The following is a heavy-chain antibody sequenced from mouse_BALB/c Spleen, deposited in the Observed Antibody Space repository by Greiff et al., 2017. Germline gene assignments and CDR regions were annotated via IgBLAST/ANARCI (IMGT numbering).Heavy chain of an antibody. CDR3: ARYKGTTVYFDY. Sequence: EVQLQESGPSLVKPSQTLSLTCSVTGDSITSGYWNWIRKFPGNKLEYMGYISYSGSTYYNPSLKSRISITRDTSKNQYYLQLNSVTTEDTATYYCARYKGTTVYFDYWGQGTTLTVSS. CDR2: ISYSGST. J-gene: IGHJ2*01. D-gene: IGHD1-1*01. CDR1: GDSITSGY. V-gene: IGHV3-8*02.